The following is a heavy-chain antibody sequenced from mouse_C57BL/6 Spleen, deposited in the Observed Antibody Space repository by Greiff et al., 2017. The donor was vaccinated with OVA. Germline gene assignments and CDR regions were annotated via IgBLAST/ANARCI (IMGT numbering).Heavy chain of an antibody. V-gene: IGHV1-9*01. Sequence: VQLQQSGAELMKPGASVKLSCKATGYTFTGYWIEWVKQRPGHGLEWIGEILPGSGSTNYNEKFKGKATLTAEKSSTTAYMQLSSLTTADSAIDYCARGIYSECDGFAYWGQGTLVTVSA. CDR1: GYTFTGYW. CDR3: ARGIYSECDGFAY. D-gene: IGHD2-4*01. CDR2: ILPGSGST. J-gene: IGHJ3*01.